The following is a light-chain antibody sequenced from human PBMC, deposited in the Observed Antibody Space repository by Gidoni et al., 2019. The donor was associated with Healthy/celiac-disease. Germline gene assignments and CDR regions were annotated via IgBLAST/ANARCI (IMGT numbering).Light chain of an antibody. Sequence: AIRMTQSPSSLSASTGDRVTITCRARQGISSYLAWYQQKPGKAPKLLIYAASTLQSGVPSRFSGSGSGTDFTLTISCLQSEDFATYYCQQYYSWWTFGQGTKVEIK. CDR2: AAS. CDR1: QGISSY. CDR3: QQYYSWWT. J-gene: IGKJ1*01. V-gene: IGKV1-8*01.